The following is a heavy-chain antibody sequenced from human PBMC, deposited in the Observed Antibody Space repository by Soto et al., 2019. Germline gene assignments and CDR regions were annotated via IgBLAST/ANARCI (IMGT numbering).Heavy chain of an antibody. CDR2: MNPNSGNT. J-gene: IGHJ6*02. CDR1: GYTFTSYD. D-gene: IGHD3-3*02. Sequence: ASVNVSCKASGYTFTSYDINWVRQATGQGLEWMGWMNPNSGNTGYAQKFQGRVTMTRNTSISTAYMELSSLRSEDTAVYYCASYGAFIDGMDVWGQGTTVTVSS. V-gene: IGHV1-8*01. CDR3: ASYGAFIDGMDV.